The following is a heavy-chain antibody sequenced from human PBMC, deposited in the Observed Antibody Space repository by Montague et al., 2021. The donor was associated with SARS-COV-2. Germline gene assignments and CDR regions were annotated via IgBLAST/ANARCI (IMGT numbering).Heavy chain of an antibody. V-gene: IGHV4-34*01. CDR1: GGSFSGYY. Sequence: SETLSLTCAVCGGSFSGYYWSWIRQPPGKGLEWIGEINHSGSTNYNPSLKSRVTISVDTSKNQFSLKLSSVTAADTAVYYCARGSTVTHYWGQGTLVTVSS. D-gene: IGHD4-17*01. CDR3: ARGSTVTHY. J-gene: IGHJ4*02. CDR2: INHSGST.